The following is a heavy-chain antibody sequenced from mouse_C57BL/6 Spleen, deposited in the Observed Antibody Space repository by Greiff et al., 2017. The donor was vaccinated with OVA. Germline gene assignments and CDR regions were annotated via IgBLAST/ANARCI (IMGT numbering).Heavy chain of an antibody. Sequence: VQLVESGAELVKPGASVKMSCKASGYTFTTYPIEWMKQNHGKSLEWIGNFHPYNDDTKYNEKFKGKATLTVEKSSSTVYLELSRLTSDDSAVYYCARRAYDYDGDYFDYWGQGTTLTVSS. V-gene: IGHV1-47*01. CDR2: FHPYNDDT. J-gene: IGHJ2*01. D-gene: IGHD2-4*01. CDR1: GYTFTTYP. CDR3: ARRAYDYDGDYFDY.